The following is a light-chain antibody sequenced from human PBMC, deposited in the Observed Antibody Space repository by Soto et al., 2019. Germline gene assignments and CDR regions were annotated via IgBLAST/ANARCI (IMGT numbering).Light chain of an antibody. J-gene: IGLJ2*01. V-gene: IGLV2-14*01. Sequence: HSVLTQPASVSGSPGQSITISCTGTSSDVGGYNYVSWYQQHPGKAPKLMIYEVSNRPSGVSNRFSGSKSGNTASLTISGLQAEDEADYYCSSYTSSSTVVFGGGTKLTVL. CDR2: EVS. CDR1: SSDVGGYNY. CDR3: SSYTSSSTVV.